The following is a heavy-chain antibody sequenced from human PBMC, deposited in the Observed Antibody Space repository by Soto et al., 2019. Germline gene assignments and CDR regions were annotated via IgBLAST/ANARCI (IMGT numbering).Heavy chain of an antibody. CDR3: ARNGIAARQLMYYFDY. CDR1: GFTFSDYY. V-gene: IGHV3-11*01. Sequence: GGSLRLSCAASGFTFSDYYMSWIRQAPGKGLEWVSYISSSGSTIYYADSVKGRFTISRDNAKNSLYLQMNSLRAEDTAVYYCARNGIAARQLMYYFDYWGQGTLVTVSS. D-gene: IGHD6-6*01. J-gene: IGHJ4*02. CDR2: ISSSGSTI.